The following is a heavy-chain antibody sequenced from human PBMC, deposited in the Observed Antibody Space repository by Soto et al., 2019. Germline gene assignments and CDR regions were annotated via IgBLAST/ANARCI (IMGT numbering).Heavy chain of an antibody. J-gene: IGHJ4*02. D-gene: IGHD5-12*01. CDR3: AKGAWLDY. Sequence: EVQLLESGGGLVQPGASLRLSCAASGFTFTTFDMSWASQAPGKGLEWVSVVRGRDGSTSYADSLKGRFTISKDSSKNTLYLHMNSLRAEDTALYYCAKGAWLDYWGQGTLVTVSS. CDR1: GFTFTTFD. V-gene: IGHV3-23*01. CDR2: VRGRDGST.